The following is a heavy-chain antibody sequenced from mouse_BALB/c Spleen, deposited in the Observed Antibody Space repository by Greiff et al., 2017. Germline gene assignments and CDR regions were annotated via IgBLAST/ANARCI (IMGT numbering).Heavy chain of an antibody. J-gene: IGHJ1*01. V-gene: IGHV2-9*02. Sequence: QVQLKESGPGLVAPSQSLSITCTVSGFSLTSYGVHWVRQPPGKGLEWLGVIWAGGSTNYNSALMSRLSISKDNSKSQVFLKMNSLQTDDTAMYYCARGSGSSYWYFDVWGAGTTVTVSS. CDR3: ARGSGSSYWYFDV. D-gene: IGHD1-1*01. CDR1: GFSLTSYG. CDR2: IWAGGST.